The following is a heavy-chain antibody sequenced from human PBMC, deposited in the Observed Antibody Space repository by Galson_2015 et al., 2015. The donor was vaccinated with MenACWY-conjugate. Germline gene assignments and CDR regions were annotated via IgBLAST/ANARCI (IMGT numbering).Heavy chain of an antibody. CDR3: TKMRANAGGVGGDYFDY. Sequence: SLRLSCAASGFTVSSNFMNRLRQAPGKGPEWVADIYWDGDTYYADSVRGRFTISRDNSKNTLYLQMNGLRVEDTAVYYCTKMRANAGGVGGDYFDYWGQGDLVPISP. J-gene: IGHJ4*02. CDR1: GFTVSSNF. D-gene: IGHD3-16*01. CDR2: IYWDGDT. V-gene: IGHV3-53*01.